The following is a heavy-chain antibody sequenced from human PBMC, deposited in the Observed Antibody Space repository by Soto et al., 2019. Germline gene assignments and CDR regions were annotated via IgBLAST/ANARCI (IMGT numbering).Heavy chain of an antibody. D-gene: IGHD2-8*02. CDR2: THYSGST. CDR3: ARGPPILYSGTGGYYYFDS. J-gene: IGHJ4*02. CDR1: GGSISIGTDY. Sequence: SETLSLTCDVSGGSISIGTDYWGWIRQPPGKGLEWIGNTHYSGSTNYNPSLKSRVSISVDTSKNQFSLKLSSVTAADTAVYYCARGPPILYSGTGGYYYFDSWGLGTLVTVSS. V-gene: IGHV4-39*07.